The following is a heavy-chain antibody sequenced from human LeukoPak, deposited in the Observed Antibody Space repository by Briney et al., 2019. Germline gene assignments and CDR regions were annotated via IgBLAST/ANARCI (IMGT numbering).Heavy chain of an antibody. J-gene: IGHJ5*02. CDR2: IRYDGSNK. CDR3: AKDTMPPKAGFDP. D-gene: IGHD2-2*01. Sequence: GGSLTLSCAASGFTFSSYGMHWVRQAPGKGLEWVAFIRYDGSNKYYTESVKGRFTISRDNSKNTLYLQVNSLRPEDTAVYYCAKDTMPPKAGFDPWGQGTLVTVSS. CDR1: GFTFSSYG. V-gene: IGHV3-30*02.